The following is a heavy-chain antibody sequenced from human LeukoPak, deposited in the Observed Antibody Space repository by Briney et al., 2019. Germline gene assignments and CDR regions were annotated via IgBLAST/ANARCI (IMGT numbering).Heavy chain of an antibody. J-gene: IGHJ4*02. D-gene: IGHD2-21*02. Sequence: PGGSLRLSCAASGFTFSSYWMHWVRQAPGKGVVWVSRINSDGTIIGYADSVKGRFTISRDNAKNTLYLQMNSLRADDTAVYYCARSMYCGGDCYYYFDYWGQGTLVTVAS. CDR2: INSDGTII. V-gene: IGHV3-74*01. CDR1: GFTFSSYW. CDR3: ARSMYCGGDCYYYFDY.